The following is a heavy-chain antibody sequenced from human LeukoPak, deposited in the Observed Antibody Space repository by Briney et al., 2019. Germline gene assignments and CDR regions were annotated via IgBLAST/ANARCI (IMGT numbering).Heavy chain of an antibody. J-gene: IGHJ4*02. V-gene: IGHV3-30*03. D-gene: IGHD1-26*01. Sequence: GGSLRLSCAASGFTFSSYSMNWVRQAPGKGLEWVAVISYDGSNKYYADSVKGRFTISRDNSKNTLYLQMNSLRAEDTAVYYCARVGGGSYYSHFDYWGQGTLVTVSS. CDR2: ISYDGSNK. CDR3: ARVGGGSYYSHFDY. CDR1: GFTFSSYS.